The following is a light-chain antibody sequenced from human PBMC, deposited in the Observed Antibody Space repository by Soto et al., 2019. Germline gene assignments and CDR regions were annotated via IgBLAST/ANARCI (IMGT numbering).Light chain of an antibody. J-gene: IGLJ2*01. Sequence: QSALTQPASVSGSPGQSITISCTGTSSDVGSYNLVSWYQQRPGKGPKVMIYEGSKRPSGVSNRFSGSKSGNTASLTISELQAEDEADYYCCSYAGGSTYVVFGGGTQLTV. CDR1: SSDVGSYNL. V-gene: IGLV2-23*01. CDR2: EGS. CDR3: CSYAGGSTYVV.